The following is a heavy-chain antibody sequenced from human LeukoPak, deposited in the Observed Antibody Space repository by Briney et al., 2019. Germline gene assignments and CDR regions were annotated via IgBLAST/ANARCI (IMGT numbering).Heavy chain of an antibody. CDR1: GGSFSSSSYY. D-gene: IGHD5-12*01. CDR2: IYYSGST. J-gene: IGHJ4*02. V-gene: IGHV4-39*01. CDR3: ARSPNSGYDPFDY. Sequence: PSETLSLTCTVSGGSFSSSSYYWGWIRQPPGKGLEWIGSIYYSGSTYYNPSLTSRLTISVDTSKNQFSLKLGSVTAADTAVYYCARSPNSGYDPFDYWGQGTLVTVSS.